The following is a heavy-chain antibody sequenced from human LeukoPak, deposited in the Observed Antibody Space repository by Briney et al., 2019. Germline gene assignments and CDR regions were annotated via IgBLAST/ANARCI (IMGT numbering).Heavy chain of an antibody. J-gene: IGHJ6*02. CDR1: GFTFSNYV. V-gene: IGHV3-30-3*01. CDR3: ARAMGSNYYYYGMDV. Sequence: GGSLRLSCASSGFTFSNYVLYWVRQAPGKGLEWVAVISYDGSNKYYADSVKGRFTISRDNSKNTLYLQMNSLRAEDTAVYYCARAMGSNYYYYGMDVWGQGTTVTVSS. D-gene: IGHD5-24*01. CDR2: ISYDGSNK.